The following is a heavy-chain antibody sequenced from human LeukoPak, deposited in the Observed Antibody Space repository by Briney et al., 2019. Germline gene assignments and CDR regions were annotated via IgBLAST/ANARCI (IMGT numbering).Heavy chain of an antibody. CDR3: ASYCSAGSCRVSDGY. CDR2: IYSDSTT. J-gene: IGHJ4*02. D-gene: IGHD2-15*01. Sequence: GGSLRLSCAASGFSISGNHMSWVRQAAGKGLEWVSVIYSDSTTYYADYVKGRFTISRDNSKNTLYPQMKSLRAEDTAVYYCASYCSAGSCRVSDGYWGQGTLVTVSS. V-gene: IGHV3-53*01. CDR1: GFSISGNH.